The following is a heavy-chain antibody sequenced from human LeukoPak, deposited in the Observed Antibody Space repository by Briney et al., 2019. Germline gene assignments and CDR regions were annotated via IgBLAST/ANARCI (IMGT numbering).Heavy chain of an antibody. J-gene: IGHJ4*02. D-gene: IGHD6-13*01. CDR2: ISGSGGRGTT. V-gene: IGHV3-23*01. CDR1: GFTFSNFV. CDR3: AKDIAASGLPRIFDF. Sequence: AGVSLRLSCAASGFTFSNFVMTWVRQAPGKGLEWVSAISGSGGRGTTYYTDSAKGRFTISRDNAKNTMYLQMNSLSVEDTAVYYCAKDIAASGLPRIFDFWGQGTLVTVSS.